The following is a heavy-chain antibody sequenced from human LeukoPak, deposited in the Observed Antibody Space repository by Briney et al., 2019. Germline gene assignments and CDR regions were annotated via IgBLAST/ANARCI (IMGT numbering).Heavy chain of an antibody. J-gene: IGHJ4*02. CDR3: AREPLGIAVAGTEDY. Sequence: SETLSLTCTVSGGSISSGDYYWSWIRQPPGKGLEWIGYIYYSGSTYYNPSLKSRVTISVDRSKNQFSLKLSSVTAADTAVYYCAREPLGIAVAGTEDYWGQGTLVTVSS. CDR1: GGSISSGDYY. D-gene: IGHD6-19*01. V-gene: IGHV4-30-4*01. CDR2: IYYSGST.